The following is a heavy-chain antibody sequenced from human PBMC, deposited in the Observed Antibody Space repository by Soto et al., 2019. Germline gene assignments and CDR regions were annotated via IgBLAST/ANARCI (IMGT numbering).Heavy chain of an antibody. V-gene: IGHV1-3*01. CDR2: INAGNGNT. Sequence: EASVKFSCKASGYTFTSYAMHWVRQAPGQRLEWMGWINAGNGNTKYSQKFQGRVTITRDTSASTAYMELSSLRSEDTAVYYCAREISTSFWSGYYTRYYYGMDVWGQGTTVTVSS. D-gene: IGHD3-3*01. CDR3: AREISTSFWSGYYTRYYYGMDV. CDR1: GYTFTSYA. J-gene: IGHJ6*02.